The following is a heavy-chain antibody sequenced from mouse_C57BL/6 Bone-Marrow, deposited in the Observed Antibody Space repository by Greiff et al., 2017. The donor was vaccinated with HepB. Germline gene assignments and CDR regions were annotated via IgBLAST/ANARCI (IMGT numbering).Heavy chain of an antibody. J-gene: IGHJ4*01. CDR1: GYTFTSYW. V-gene: IGHV1-61*01. Sequence: QVQLQQPGAELVRPGSSVKLSCKASGYTFTSYWMDWVKQRPGQGLEWIGNIYPSDSETHYNQKFKDKATLTVDKSSSTAYMQLSSLTSEDSAVYYCARSRDYYGSSYPRLLAMDYWGQGTSVTVSS. CDR2: IYPSDSET. CDR3: ARSRDYYGSSYPRLLAMDY. D-gene: IGHD1-1*01.